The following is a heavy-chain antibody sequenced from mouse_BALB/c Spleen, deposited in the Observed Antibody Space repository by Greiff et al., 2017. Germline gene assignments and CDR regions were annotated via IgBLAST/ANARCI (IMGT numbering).Heavy chain of an antibody. V-gene: IGHV2-2*02. D-gene: IGHD2-1*01. CDR2: IWSGGST. CDR3: ARNGNYGNYYAMDY. CDR1: GFSLTSYG. J-gene: IGHJ4*01. Sequence: VQLQESGPGLVQPSQSLSITCTVSGFSLTSYGVHWVRQSPGKGLEWLGVIWSGGSTDYNAAFISRLSISKDNSKSQVFFKMNSLQANDTAIYYCARNGNYGNYYAMDYWGQGTSVTVSS.